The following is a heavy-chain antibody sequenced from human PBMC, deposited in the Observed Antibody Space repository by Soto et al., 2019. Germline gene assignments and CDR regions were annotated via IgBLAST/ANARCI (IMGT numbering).Heavy chain of an antibody. CDR3: ARDWQLGAFDY. CDR1: GFTFSSYG. J-gene: IGHJ4*02. V-gene: IGHV3-33*01. Sequence: GGSLRLSCAASGFTFSSYGMHWVRQAPGKGLEWVAVIWYDGSNKYYADSVKGRFTISRDNSKNTLYLQMNSLRAEDTAVYYCARDWQLGAFDYWGQGTLVTVSS. D-gene: IGHD6-13*01. CDR2: IWYDGSNK.